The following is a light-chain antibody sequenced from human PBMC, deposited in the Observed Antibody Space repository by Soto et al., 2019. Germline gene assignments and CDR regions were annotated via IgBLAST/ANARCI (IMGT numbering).Light chain of an antibody. CDR2: RAS. Sequence: EVVLTQSPGSLSLSPGDRATLSCRASQSVSNNYLAWYQQKPGQAPRLLIYRASTRATGVPARFSGSGSGTEFTLTISSLQSEDVSVYFCQHYNFWPHTFGQGTRLEIK. CDR1: QSVSNN. V-gene: IGKV3-15*01. J-gene: IGKJ5*01. CDR3: QHYNFWPHT.